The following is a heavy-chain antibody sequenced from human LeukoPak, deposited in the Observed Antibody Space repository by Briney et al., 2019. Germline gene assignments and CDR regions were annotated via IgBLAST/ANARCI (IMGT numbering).Heavy chain of an antibody. D-gene: IGHD5/OR15-5a*01. CDR1: GASISGHY. J-gene: IGHJ3*02. CDR2: IYTRGST. Sequence: SETLSLTCAVSGASISGHYWSWIRQPPGKGLEWIGRIYTRGSTNYNPSLKSRVTISVDTSRNQLSLKLTSVTGADTAVYYCARGVDAFDMWGQGTKVTVSS. V-gene: IGHV4-4*07. CDR3: ARGVDAFDM.